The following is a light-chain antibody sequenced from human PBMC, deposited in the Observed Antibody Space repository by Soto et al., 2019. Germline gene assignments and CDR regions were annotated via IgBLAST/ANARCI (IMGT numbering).Light chain of an antibody. Sequence: QSALTQPASVSGSPGQSITISCTGTSGDVGGYNSVSWYQHHPGRAPKLILYDVTNRPSGISNRFSGSKSGNTASLTISGLQAEDAADYSCSSYSRSTTLYVFGTVTKVTVL. CDR2: DVT. CDR3: SSYSRSTTLYV. V-gene: IGLV2-14*03. CDR1: SGDVGGYNS. J-gene: IGLJ1*01.